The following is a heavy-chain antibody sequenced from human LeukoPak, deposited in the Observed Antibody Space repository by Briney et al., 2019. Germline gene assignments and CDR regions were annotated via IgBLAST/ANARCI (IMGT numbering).Heavy chain of an antibody. V-gene: IGHV1-69*13. Sequence: ASVKVSCKASGGTFSSYAISWVRQAPGQGLEWMGGIIPIFGTANYAQKFQGRVTITADESTSTAYMELSSLRSEDTAVYYCARARHYDYIWGSYRYFDYWGRGTLVTVSS. CDR2: IIPIFGTA. CDR3: ARARHYDYIWGSYRYFDY. J-gene: IGHJ4*02. CDR1: GGTFSSYA. D-gene: IGHD3-16*02.